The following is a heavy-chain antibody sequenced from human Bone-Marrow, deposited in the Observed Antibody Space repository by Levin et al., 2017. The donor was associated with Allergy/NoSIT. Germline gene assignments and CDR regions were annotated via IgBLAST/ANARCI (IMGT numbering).Heavy chain of an antibody. CDR1: GFTVSSNY. CDR3: ASRAFAGTTPLGHVV. CDR2: IYSGGST. J-gene: IGHJ4*02. Sequence: GGSLRLSCAASGFTVSSNYMSWVRQAPGKGLEWVSVIYSGGSTYYADSVKGRFTISRDNSKNTLYLQMNSLRAEDTAVYYCASRAFAGTTPLGHVVWGQGTLVTVSS. D-gene: IGHD3-16*01. V-gene: IGHV3-66*01.